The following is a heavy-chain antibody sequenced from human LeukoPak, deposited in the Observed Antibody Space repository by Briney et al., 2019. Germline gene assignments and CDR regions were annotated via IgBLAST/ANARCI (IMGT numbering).Heavy chain of an antibody. V-gene: IGHV3-23*01. J-gene: IGHJ4*02. Sequence: SGGSLRLSCAASGFTFSTYNMNWVRQAPGKGLEWVSSVGGTDGRTYYAAFVKGRFTIYRDNSKNTLYLQMNSLRAEDTAVYYRGKDGSYYFDYWGQGTLVTVSS. CDR3: GKDGSYYFDY. CDR1: GFTFSTYN. CDR2: VGGTDGRT.